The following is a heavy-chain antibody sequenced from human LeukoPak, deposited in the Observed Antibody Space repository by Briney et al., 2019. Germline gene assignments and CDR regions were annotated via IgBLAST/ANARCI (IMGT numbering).Heavy chain of an antibody. D-gene: IGHD4-17*01. CDR1: GYTFTSYD. Sequence: ASVKVSCKASGYTFTSYDINWVRQAPGQGLEWMGWINTNTGNPTYAQGFTGRFVFSLDTSVSTAYLQISSLKAEDTAVYYCARGPQEVTTHVGDYWGQGTLVTVSS. CDR3: ARGPQEVTTHVGDY. CDR2: INTNTGNP. J-gene: IGHJ4*02. V-gene: IGHV7-4-1*02.